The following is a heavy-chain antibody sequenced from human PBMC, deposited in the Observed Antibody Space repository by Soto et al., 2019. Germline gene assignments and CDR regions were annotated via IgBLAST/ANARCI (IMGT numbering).Heavy chain of an antibody. CDR2: IYYSGST. CDR1: GGSISSGGYY. J-gene: IGHJ6*02. CDR3: ARNDGSGRYSYYCYYGMDV. Sequence: TLSLTCTVSGGSISSGGYYWSWIRQHPGKGLEWIGYIYYSGSTYYNPSLKSRVTISVDTSKNQFSLKLSSVTAADTAVYYCARNDGSGRYSYYCYYGMDVWGQGTTVTVSS. D-gene: IGHD3-10*01. V-gene: IGHV4-31*03.